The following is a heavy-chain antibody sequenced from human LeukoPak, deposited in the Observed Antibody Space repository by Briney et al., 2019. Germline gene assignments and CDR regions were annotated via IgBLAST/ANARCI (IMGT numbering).Heavy chain of an antibody. V-gene: IGHV3-11*01. D-gene: IGHD1-26*01. J-gene: IGHJ4*02. Sequence: GGSLRLSCAVSGFTVSSNFMSWVRQAPGKGLEWVAYISSRGSDKYYADSVKGRFVISRDNAKNSLSPQINSLRAEDTAVYYCAREAVSGSFDSWGQGTLVTVSS. CDR2: ISSRGSDK. CDR1: GFTVSSNF. CDR3: AREAVSGSFDS.